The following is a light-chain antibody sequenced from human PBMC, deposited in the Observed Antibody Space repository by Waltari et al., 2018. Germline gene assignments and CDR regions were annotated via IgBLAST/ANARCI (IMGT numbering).Light chain of an antibody. CDR3: QSYDSSLTGSWV. CDR1: GSNIGAGFD. V-gene: IGLV1-40*01. CDR2: GNN. J-gene: IGLJ3*02. Sequence: QSVLTQPPSVSGAPGQRVTISCTGSGSNIGAGFDVHWYQQLPGTAPKLLVYGNNSRPSGAPDRFSASKSGTSASLAITGLQAEDEADYYCQSYDSSLTGSWVFGGGTKLTVL.